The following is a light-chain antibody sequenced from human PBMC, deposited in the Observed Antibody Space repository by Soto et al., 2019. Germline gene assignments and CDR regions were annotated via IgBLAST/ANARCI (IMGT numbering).Light chain of an antibody. J-gene: IGKJ2*01. CDR2: DAS. V-gene: IGKV1-5*01. CDR1: QSISSL. CDR3: QQYNSYSRYT. Sequence: DIQMTQSPSTLSASVGDRVTITCRASQSISSLLAWYQQKPGKAPKLLIYDASSLESGVPSRFSGSGSGTEFTLTISSLQPDDFATYYCQQYNSYSRYTFGQGNKLEIK.